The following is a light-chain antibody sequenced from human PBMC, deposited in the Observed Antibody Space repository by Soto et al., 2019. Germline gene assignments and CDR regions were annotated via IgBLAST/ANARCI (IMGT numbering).Light chain of an antibody. CDR2: RVS. J-gene: IGKJ1*01. CDR3: QQSYTSPPWT. V-gene: IGKV1-39*01. Sequence: DIQMTQSPSSLSASVGDRVTISCRASQIISTYLNWYQQKPGTAPRLLISRVSSVKSGVPPRFSGSGSGRDFTLTISSLRPEDIATYFCQQSYTSPPWTFGQGTKVEVK. CDR1: QIISTY.